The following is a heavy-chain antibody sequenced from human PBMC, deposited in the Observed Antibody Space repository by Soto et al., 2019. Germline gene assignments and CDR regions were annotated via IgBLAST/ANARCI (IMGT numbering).Heavy chain of an antibody. Sequence: GGSLRLSCVASGFSFSNYNMNWVRQAPGKGLEWVSYITDSSDTVHYADSVRGRFTTSRDNAESSLYLQMNSLRDEDTAVYFCARDFGHGYYLDYWGRGTLVTVSS. CDR2: ITDSSDTV. CDR1: GFSFSNYN. V-gene: IGHV3-48*02. J-gene: IGHJ4*02. D-gene: IGHD3-3*01. CDR3: ARDFGHGYYLDY.